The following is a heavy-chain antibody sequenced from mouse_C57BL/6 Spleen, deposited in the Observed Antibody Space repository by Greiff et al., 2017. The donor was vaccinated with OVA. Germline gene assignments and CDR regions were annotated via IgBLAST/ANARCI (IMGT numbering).Heavy chain of an antibody. D-gene: IGHD2-1*01. CDR2: IHPSDSDT. V-gene: IGHV1-74*01. CDR3: AICRRVDYGNYDYAMDY. Sequence: QVQLKQPGAELVKPGASVKVSCKASGYTFTSYWMHWVKQRPGQGLEWIGRIHPSDSDTNYNQKFKGKATLTVDKSSSTAYMQLSSLTSEDSAVYYCAICRRVDYGNYDYAMDYWGQGTSVTVSS. J-gene: IGHJ4*01. CDR1: GYTFTSYW.